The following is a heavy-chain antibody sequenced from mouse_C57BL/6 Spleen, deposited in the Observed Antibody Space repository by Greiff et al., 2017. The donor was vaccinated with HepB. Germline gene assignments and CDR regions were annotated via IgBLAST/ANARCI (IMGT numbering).Heavy chain of an antibody. V-gene: IGHV1-69*01. CDR3: ARYDYDEGYFDY. CDR2: IDPSDSYT. D-gene: IGHD2-4*01. CDR1: GYTFTSYW. Sequence: VQLQQPGAELVMPGASVKLSCKASGYTFTSYWMHWVKQRPGQGLEWIGEIDPSDSYTNYNQKFKGKSTLTVDKSSSTAYMQLSSLTSEDSAVYYCARYDYDEGYFDYWGQGTTLTVSS. J-gene: IGHJ2*01.